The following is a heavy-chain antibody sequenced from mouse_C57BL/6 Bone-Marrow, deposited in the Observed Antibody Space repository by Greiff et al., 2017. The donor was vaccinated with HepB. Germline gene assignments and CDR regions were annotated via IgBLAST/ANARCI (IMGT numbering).Heavy chain of an antibody. Sequence: EVKLMESGEGLVKPGGSLKLSCAASGFTFSSYAMSWVRQTPEKRLEWVAYISSGGDYIYYADTVKGRFTISRDNARNTLYLQMSSLKSEDTAMYYCTTTVVADFDYWGQGTTLTVSS. D-gene: IGHD1-1*01. CDR3: TTTVVADFDY. CDR1: GFTFSSYA. CDR2: ISSGGDYI. V-gene: IGHV5-9-1*02. J-gene: IGHJ2*01.